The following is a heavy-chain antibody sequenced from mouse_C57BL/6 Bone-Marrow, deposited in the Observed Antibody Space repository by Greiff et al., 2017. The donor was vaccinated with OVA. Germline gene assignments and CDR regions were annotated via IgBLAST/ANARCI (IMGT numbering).Heavy chain of an antibody. CDR1: GFNIKDDY. Sequence: EVQLQESGAELVRPGASVKLSCTASGFNIKDDYMHWVKQRPEQGLEWIGWIDPENGDTEYASKFQGKATITADTSSNTAYLQLSSLTSEDTAVYYCTTDYGSSPLGYWGQGTLVTVSA. V-gene: IGHV14-4*01. CDR3: TTDYGSSPLGY. D-gene: IGHD1-1*01. J-gene: IGHJ3*02. CDR2: IDPENGDT.